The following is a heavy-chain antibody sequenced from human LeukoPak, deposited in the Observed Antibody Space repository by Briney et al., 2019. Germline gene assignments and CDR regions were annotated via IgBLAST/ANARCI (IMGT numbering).Heavy chain of an antibody. CDR3: ARERSIVLDY. V-gene: IGHV3-23*01. Sequence: GGSLRLSCAGSGFTFSSSAMSWVRQAPGKGLEWVSSMSGRGSGGSTYYADSVKGRFTISRDNSKSTLYLQMNSLRAEDTAVYYCARERSIVLDYWGQGTLVTVSS. D-gene: IGHD6-6*01. J-gene: IGHJ4*02. CDR2: MSGRGSGGST. CDR1: GFTFSSSA.